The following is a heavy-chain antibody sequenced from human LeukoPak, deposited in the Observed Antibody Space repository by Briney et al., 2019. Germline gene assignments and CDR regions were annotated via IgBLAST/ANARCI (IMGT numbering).Heavy chain of an antibody. CDR1: GYTFTMYY. D-gene: IGHD3-10*01. V-gene: IGHV1-46*01. CDR2: IDPSDGAT. Sequence: ASVKVSCKASGYTFTMYYIHWVRQAPGQGLEWMGMIDPSDGATTYAQRFQGRVTMTRDMSTTTVYMDLRSLRSEDTAVYFCGREERGWLGGRWGGLFASYYTYYYMDVWGRGTTVTVSS. CDR3: GREERGWLGGRWGGLFASYYTYYYMDV. J-gene: IGHJ6*03.